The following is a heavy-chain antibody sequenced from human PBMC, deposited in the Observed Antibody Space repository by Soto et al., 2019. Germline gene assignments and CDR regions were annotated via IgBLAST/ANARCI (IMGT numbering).Heavy chain of an antibody. CDR1: GGSFSGYY. CDR3: ALRLAAAGKLSPYMDV. J-gene: IGHJ6*03. CDR2: INHSGST. D-gene: IGHD6-13*01. Sequence: SETLSLTCAVYGGSFSGYYWSWIRQPPGKGLEWIGEINHSGSTNYNPSLKSRVTISVDTSKNQFSLKLSSVTAADTAVYYSALRLAAAGKLSPYMDVWGKGTTVTVSS. V-gene: IGHV4-34*01.